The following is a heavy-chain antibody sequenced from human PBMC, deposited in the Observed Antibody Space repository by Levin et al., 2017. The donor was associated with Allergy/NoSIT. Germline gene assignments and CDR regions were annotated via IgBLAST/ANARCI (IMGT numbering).Heavy chain of an antibody. V-gene: IGHV3-20*04. CDR2: INWNGGST. CDR3: ARAKGYSSGWYYFDY. D-gene: IGHD6-19*01. J-gene: IGHJ4*02. Sequence: GESLKISCAASGFTFDDYGMSWVRQAPGKGLEWVSGINWNGGSTGYADSVKGRFTISRDNAKNSLYLQMNSLRAEDTALYYCARAKGYSSGWYYFDYWGQGTLVTVSS. CDR1: GFTFDDYG.